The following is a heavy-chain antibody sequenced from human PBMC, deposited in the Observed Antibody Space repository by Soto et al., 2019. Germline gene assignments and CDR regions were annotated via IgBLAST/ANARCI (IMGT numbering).Heavy chain of an antibody. CDR3: ARDHRVAAADAFDI. CDR2: IYYSGST. D-gene: IGHD6-13*01. J-gene: IGHJ3*02. CDR1: GGSISSGGYY. Sequence: PSETLSLTCTVSGGSISSGGYYWSWIRQHPGKGLEWIGYIYYSGSTYYNPSLKSRVTISVDTSKNQFSLKLSSVTAADTAVYYCARDHRVAAADAFDIWGQGTMVTVSS. V-gene: IGHV4-31*03.